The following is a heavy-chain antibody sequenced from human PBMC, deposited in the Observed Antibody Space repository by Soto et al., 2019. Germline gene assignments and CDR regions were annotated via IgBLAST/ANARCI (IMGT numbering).Heavy chain of an antibody. CDR3: ARLYSGSYPSYYYYGMDV. V-gene: IGHV5-51*01. CDR2: ILPDDSDT. Sequence: PGESLKICCMGSGFTFTNYWIGWVRQMPGKGLEYMGIILPDDSDTRYSPSFQGQVTISADKSISTAYLQWSSLKASDTAMYYCARLYSGSYPSYYYYGMDVWGQGTTVTVSS. CDR1: GFTFTNYW. J-gene: IGHJ6*02. D-gene: IGHD1-26*01.